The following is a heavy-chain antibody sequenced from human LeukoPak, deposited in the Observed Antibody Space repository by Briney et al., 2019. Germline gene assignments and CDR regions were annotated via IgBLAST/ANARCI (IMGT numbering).Heavy chain of an antibody. D-gene: IGHD3-16*01. CDR2: IYYSGST. Sequence: SETLSLTCAVYGGSISSYYWSWIRQPPGKGLEWVGYIYYSGSTNYNPSLKSRVTISVDTSKNQFSLKLSSVTAADTAVYYCARGWGFFDYWGQGTLVTVSS. CDR1: GGSISSYY. CDR3: ARGWGFFDY. J-gene: IGHJ4*02. V-gene: IGHV4-59*01.